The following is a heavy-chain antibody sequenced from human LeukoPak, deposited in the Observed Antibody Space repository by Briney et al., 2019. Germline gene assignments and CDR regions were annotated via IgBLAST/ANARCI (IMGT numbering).Heavy chain of an antibody. CDR1: GFTFSNYW. CDR2: IKQDGSEK. V-gene: IGHV3-7*01. CDR3: ARERSGYCSDGSCYDFDY. Sequence: GGSLRLSCAASGFTFSNYWMSWVRQAPGKGLEWVANIKQDGSEKYYAESVKGRFTISRDNAKNSLYLQMNSLRAEDTARYYCARERSGYCSDGSCYDFDYWGQGTLVTVSS. D-gene: IGHD2-15*01. J-gene: IGHJ4*02.